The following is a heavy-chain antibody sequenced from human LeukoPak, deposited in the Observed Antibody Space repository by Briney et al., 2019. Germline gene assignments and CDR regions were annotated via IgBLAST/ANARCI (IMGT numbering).Heavy chain of an antibody. CDR2: IYYSEST. D-gene: IGHD3-3*01. V-gene: IGHV4-61*01. CDR1: GGSVSSGSYY. CDR3: ARAPPKSDFWSGYYIGGWFDP. J-gene: IGHJ5*02. Sequence: PSETLSLTCTVSGGSVSSGSYYWSWIRQPPGKRLVWIGYIYYSESTNYSPSLKSRVTISVDTSKNQFSLKLSSVTAADTAVYYCARAPPKSDFWSGYYIGGWFDPWGQGTLVTVSS.